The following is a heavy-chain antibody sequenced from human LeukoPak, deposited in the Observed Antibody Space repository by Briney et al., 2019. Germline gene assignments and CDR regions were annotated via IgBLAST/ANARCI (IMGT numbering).Heavy chain of an antibody. J-gene: IGHJ4*02. Sequence: PGGSLRLSCAASGFTFSSYEMNWVRQAPGKGLEWVSYISSSGSTIYYADSVKGRFTISRDNAKNSLCLQMNSLRAEDTAVYYCARDSYSSGWYPVFDYWGQGTLVTVSS. D-gene: IGHD6-19*01. CDR2: ISSSGSTI. CDR1: GFTFSSYE. V-gene: IGHV3-48*03. CDR3: ARDSYSSGWYPVFDY.